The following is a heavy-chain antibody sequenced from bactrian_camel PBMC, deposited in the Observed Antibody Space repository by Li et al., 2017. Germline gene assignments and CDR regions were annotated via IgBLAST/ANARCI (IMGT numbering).Heavy chain of an antibody. D-gene: IGHD1*01. Sequence: HVQLVESGGDSVQAGGSLRLSCAAPRYTACMGWFRQVPGKAREGVAVMSDTGITTYADSVRGRFILSKASVNITLYLQMNSLKPEDTATYYCAARIARGYCALIRDDYYHSWGQGTQVTVS. J-gene: IGHJ4*01. V-gene: IGHV3S55*01. CDR1: RYTAC. CDR2: MSDTGIT. CDR3: AARIARGYCALIRDDYYHS.